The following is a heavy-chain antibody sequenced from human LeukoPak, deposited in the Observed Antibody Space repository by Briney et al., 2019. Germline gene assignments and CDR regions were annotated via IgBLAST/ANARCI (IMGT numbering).Heavy chain of an antibody. J-gene: IGHJ4*02. CDR2: IYYSGST. D-gene: IGHD6-13*01. V-gene: IGHV4-39*01. CDR3: ASPGYRRQFDY. Sequence: PSETLSLTCTVSGVSISSSSDYWGWDRQPPGKGLEWIGSIYYSGSTYYNPSLKSRVTISVDASKNQFSLKLSSVTAADTAVYYCASPGYRRQFDYWGQGTLVTVSS. CDR1: GVSISSSSDY.